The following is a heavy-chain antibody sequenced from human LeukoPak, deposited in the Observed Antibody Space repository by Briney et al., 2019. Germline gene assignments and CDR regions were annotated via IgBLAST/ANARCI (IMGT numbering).Heavy chain of an antibody. CDR2: ISSSGSSI. D-gene: IGHD3-3*01. V-gene: IGHV3-48*03. J-gene: IGHJ6*03. CDR1: GFIFSSDE. Sequence: GGSLRLSCAASGFIFSSDEMNWVRQAPGKGLELVSYISSSGSSIYYADSVKGRFTISRDNAKNSRYLQMNSLRAEDTAVYYCAREIFGVADTGYMDVWGKGTTVTVSS. CDR3: AREIFGVADTGYMDV.